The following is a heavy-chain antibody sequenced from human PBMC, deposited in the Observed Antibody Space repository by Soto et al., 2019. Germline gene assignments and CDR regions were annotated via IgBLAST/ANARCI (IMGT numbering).Heavy chain of an antibody. CDR2: IYYSGST. Sequence: SETLSLTCTVSGGSISSSSYYWGWIRQPPGKGLEWIGSIYYSGSTYYNPSLKSRVTISVDTSKNQFSLKLSSVTAADTAVYYCARWNYGDPRNYYYYYMDVWGKGTTVTVSS. J-gene: IGHJ6*03. CDR3: ARWNYGDPRNYYYYYMDV. CDR1: GGSISSSSYY. D-gene: IGHD4-17*01. V-gene: IGHV4-39*01.